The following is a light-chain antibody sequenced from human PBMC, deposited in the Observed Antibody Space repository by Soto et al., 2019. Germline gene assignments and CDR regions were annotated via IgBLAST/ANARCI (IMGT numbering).Light chain of an antibody. V-gene: IGLV2-14*03. CDR1: NSDVGAYKP. CDR3: SSSTTRGTRV. CDR2: DVS. Sequence: QPASVSGSPGQSITISCTGTNSDVGAYKPVSWYQHHPGKAPKLMIYDVSYRPSGVSNRFSGSQSGNTASLTISGLQPEDESDYYCSSSTTRGTRVFGTGTKVTVL. J-gene: IGLJ1*01.